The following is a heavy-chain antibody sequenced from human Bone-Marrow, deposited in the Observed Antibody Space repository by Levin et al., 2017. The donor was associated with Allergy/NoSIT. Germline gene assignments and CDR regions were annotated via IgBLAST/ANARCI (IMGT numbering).Heavy chain of an antibody. J-gene: IGHJ6*02. CDR3: ALIPRLHYGMDV. D-gene: IGHD2-15*01. V-gene: IGHV2-70*17. CDR2: IDWDDDK. Sequence: SGPTLVKPTQTLTLTCTVSGFSLSTSGMCVSWIRQPPGKALEWLARIDWDDDKFYNTSLKTRLTISKDTSKNQVVLTMTNMDPVDTATYYCALIPRLHYGMDVWGQGTTVTVSS. CDR1: GFSLSTSGMC.